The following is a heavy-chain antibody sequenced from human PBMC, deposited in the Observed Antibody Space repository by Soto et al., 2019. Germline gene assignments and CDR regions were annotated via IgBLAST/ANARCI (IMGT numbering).Heavy chain of an antibody. CDR1: DGSISSYY. J-gene: IGHJ4*02. Sequence: QVQLQESGPGLVKPSETLSLTCTVSDGSISSYYWRWLRQPPGKGLEWIGYIYDSGSTLYNPSLKSRVSISVDRPNNQFSLKLRSVTASGTAIYYCAGDVRSGSYRFDYWGRGTLVTVFS. CDR3: AGDVRSGSYRFDY. CDR2: IYDSGST. D-gene: IGHD1-26*01. V-gene: IGHV4-59*08.